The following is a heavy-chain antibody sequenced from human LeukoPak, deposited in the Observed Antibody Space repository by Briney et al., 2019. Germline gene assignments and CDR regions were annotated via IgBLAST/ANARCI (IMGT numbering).Heavy chain of an antibody. Sequence: ASVKVSCRASGYTFTSYDISWVRQATGQGLEWVGWMNPNSGNTGYAQKFQGRVTFTRNTSISTAYMDLSSLRSEDTAVYYCASDSSGYFDYWYFDLWGRGALVTVSS. CDR1: GYTFTSYD. CDR3: ASDSSGYFDYWYFDL. J-gene: IGHJ2*01. CDR2: MNPNSGNT. V-gene: IGHV1-8*03. D-gene: IGHD3-22*01.